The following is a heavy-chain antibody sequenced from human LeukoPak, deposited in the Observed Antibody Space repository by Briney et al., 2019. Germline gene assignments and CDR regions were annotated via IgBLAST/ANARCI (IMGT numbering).Heavy chain of an antibody. CDR1: GGSISSYY. J-gene: IGHJ4*02. Sequence: PSETLSLTCTVSGGSISSYYWSWIRQPPGKGLEWIGYIYYSGGTNYNPSLKSRVTISVDTSKNQFSLKLSSVTAADTAVYYCARLVGATASIGYWGQGTLVTVSS. V-gene: IGHV4-59*01. CDR2: IYYSGGT. D-gene: IGHD1-26*01. CDR3: ARLVGATASIGY.